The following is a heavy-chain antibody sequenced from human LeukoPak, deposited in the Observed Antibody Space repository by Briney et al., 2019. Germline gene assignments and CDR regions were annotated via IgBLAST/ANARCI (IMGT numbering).Heavy chain of an antibody. CDR1: GFTFSSYG. V-gene: IGHV3-33*01. Sequence: GGSLRLSCAASGFTFSSYGMHWVRQAPGKGLEWVAVIWYDGSNKYYADSVKGRFTISRDNSKNTLYLQMNSLRAEDTALYYCARLPTFYYDSSGYHYDYWGQGTLVTVSS. CDR3: ARLPTFYYDSSGYHYDY. CDR2: IWYDGSNK. D-gene: IGHD3-22*01. J-gene: IGHJ4*02.